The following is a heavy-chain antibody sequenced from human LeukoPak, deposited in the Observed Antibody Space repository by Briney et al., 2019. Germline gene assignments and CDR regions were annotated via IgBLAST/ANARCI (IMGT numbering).Heavy chain of an antibody. Sequence: ASVKVSCKASGYSFSSYGISWVRQAPGQGREWMTWISGNNGNTDFAKNFQGRVTMTTDTSTTTVYMELRSLKSDDTAVYFCARGGRDSSSWFFDYWGQGTLVTVSS. CDR1: GYSFSSYG. CDR3: ARGGRDSSSWFFDY. CDR2: ISGNNGNT. V-gene: IGHV1-18*01. J-gene: IGHJ4*02. D-gene: IGHD6-13*01.